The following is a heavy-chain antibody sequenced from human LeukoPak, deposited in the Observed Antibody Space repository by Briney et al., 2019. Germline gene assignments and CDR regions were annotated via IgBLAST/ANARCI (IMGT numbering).Heavy chain of an antibody. J-gene: IGHJ3*02. Sequence: GASVKVSCKASGYTFTGYYMHWVRQAPGQGLEWMGWINPNSGGTNYAQKFQGRVTMTRDTSISTAYMELSRLRSDDTAVYYCARGYCSSTSCYPHDAFDIWGQGTMVTVSS. CDR3: ARGYCSSTSCYPHDAFDI. CDR1: GYTFTGYY. V-gene: IGHV1-2*02. D-gene: IGHD2-2*01. CDR2: INPNSGGT.